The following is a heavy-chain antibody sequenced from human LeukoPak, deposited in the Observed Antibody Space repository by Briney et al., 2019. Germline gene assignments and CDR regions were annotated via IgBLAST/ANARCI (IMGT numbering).Heavy chain of an antibody. Sequence: SETLSLTCAVSGYSISSDNYWVWIRQPPGQGLEWTGGIYHSGSTYYNPSLKSRVTMSAETSKNQFSLKLSSVTAADTAVYYCARAPRDSSSSNYMRRFCYWGQLSLVTVSS. J-gene: IGHJ4*02. CDR2: IYHSGST. CDR3: ARAPRDSSSSNYMRRFCY. V-gene: IGHV4-38-2*01. CDR1: GYSISSDNY. D-gene: IGHD3-22*01.